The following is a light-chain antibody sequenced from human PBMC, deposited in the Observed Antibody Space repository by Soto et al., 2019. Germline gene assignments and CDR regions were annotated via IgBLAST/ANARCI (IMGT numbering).Light chain of an antibody. J-gene: IGKJ4*01. CDR3: QQRSNWPPSLT. CDR2: YAS. V-gene: IGKV3-11*01. CDR1: QSVSSY. Sequence: EIVLTQSPATLSLSPGERATLSCRASQSVSSYLAWYQQKPGQAPRLLIYYASNRATGIPARFSGSGSGTDFTLTISSLEPEDVAVYYCQQRSNWPPSLTFGGGTKVEIK.